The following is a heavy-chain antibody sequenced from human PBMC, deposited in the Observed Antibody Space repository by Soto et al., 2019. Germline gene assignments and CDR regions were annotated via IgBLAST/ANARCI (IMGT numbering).Heavy chain of an antibody. CDR3: AKDPGYSYGKGFDS. D-gene: IGHD5-18*01. Sequence: PGGSLRLSCAASGLTFSSYAMSGVRQAPGKGLEWVSAISGSGGSTYYAESVKGRFTISRDNSKNTLYLQMNSLRAEDTAVYYSAKDPGYSYGKGFDSWGQGTTVTVSS. CDR2: ISGSGGST. CDR1: GLTFSSYA. V-gene: IGHV3-23*01. J-gene: IGHJ4*02.